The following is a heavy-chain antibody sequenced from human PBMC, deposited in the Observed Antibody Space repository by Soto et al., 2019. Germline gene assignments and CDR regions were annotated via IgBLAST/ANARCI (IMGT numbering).Heavy chain of an antibody. CDR2: ISGSGGST. CDR1: GFTFSSYA. J-gene: IGHJ3*02. Sequence: GGSLRLSCAASGFTFSSYAMSWVRQAPGKGLEWVSAISGSGGSTYYADSVKGRFTISRDNSKNTLYLQMNSLRAEDPAVYYCAKDLGLRFLEWFLDAFDIWGQGTMVTVSS. D-gene: IGHD3-3*01. V-gene: IGHV3-23*01. CDR3: AKDLGLRFLEWFLDAFDI.